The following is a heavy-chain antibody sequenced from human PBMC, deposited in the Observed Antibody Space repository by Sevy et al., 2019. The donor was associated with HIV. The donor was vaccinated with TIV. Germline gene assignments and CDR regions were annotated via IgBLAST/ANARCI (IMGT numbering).Heavy chain of an antibody. CDR2: INAISSNI. V-gene: IGHV3-21*01. D-gene: IGHD2-15*01. J-gene: IGHJ4*02. CDR3: ARDLFSGGNAVYGY. Sequence: GGSLRLSCAASGFTFSSYAMNWVRQAPGKGLEWVSSINAISSNIYYAASVKGRFTISRDNAENSRYLQMNSVRAEDTAVYYCARDLFSGGNAVYGYWGQGTLVTVS. CDR1: GFTFSSYA.